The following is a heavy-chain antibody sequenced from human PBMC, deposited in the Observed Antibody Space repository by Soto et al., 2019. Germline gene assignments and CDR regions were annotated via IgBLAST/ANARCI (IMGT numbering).Heavy chain of an antibody. CDR1: GFTFSSYA. Sequence: GGSLRLSCAASGFTFSSYAMHWVRQAPGKGLEWVAVISYDGSNKYYADSVKGRFTISRDNSKNTLYLQMNSLRAEDTAVYYCARMHYYDSSGCYDAFDIWGQGTMVTVS. CDR3: ARMHYYDSSGCYDAFDI. J-gene: IGHJ3*02. CDR2: ISYDGSNK. V-gene: IGHV3-30-3*01. D-gene: IGHD3-22*01.